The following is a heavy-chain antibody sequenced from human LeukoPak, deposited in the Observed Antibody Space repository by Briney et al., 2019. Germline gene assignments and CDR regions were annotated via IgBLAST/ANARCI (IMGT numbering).Heavy chain of an antibody. V-gene: IGHV1-24*01. CDR1: GYTLTELS. Sequence: ASVKVSCKVSGYTLTELSMHWVRQAPGKGLEWMGGVDPEDDETLYAQKFQGRVTMTEDTSTHTAYMELSSLRSEDTAVYYCATPAPSHYYDLRYYFDYWGQGTLVTVSS. J-gene: IGHJ4*02. CDR2: VDPEDDET. D-gene: IGHD3-22*01. CDR3: ATPAPSHYYDLRYYFDY.